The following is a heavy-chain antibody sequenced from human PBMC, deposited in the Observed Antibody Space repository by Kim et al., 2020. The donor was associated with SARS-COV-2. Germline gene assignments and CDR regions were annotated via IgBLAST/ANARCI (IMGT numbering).Heavy chain of an antibody. CDR1: GFTVSSNY. D-gene: IGHD2-15*01. V-gene: IGHV3-53*01. CDR3: ARAMGYCSGGSCYYYYGMDV. CDR2: IYSGGST. Sequence: GGSLRLSSAASGFTVSSNYMSWVRQAPGKGLEWVSVIYSGGSTYYADSVKGRFTISRDNSKNTLYLQMNSLRAEDTAVYYCARAMGYCSGGSCYYYYGMDVWGQGTTVTVSS. J-gene: IGHJ6*02.